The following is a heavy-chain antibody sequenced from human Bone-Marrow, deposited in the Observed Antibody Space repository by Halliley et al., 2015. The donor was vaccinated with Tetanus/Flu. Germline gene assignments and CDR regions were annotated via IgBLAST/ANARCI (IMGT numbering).Heavy chain of an antibody. CDR2: VNYDGST. V-gene: IGHV4-34*01. Sequence: GGCCGGFYGAWVRPPPGKGVGWIGEVNYDGSTNYAPSFKSRVPISIDTSKNQFSLSLNSLPAADTALYHCARADP. J-gene: IGHJ5*02. CDR1: GGCCGGFY. CDR3: ARADP.